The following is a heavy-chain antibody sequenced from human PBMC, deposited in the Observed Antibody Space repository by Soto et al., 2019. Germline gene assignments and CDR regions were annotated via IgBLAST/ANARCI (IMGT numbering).Heavy chain of an antibody. CDR3: AKVFNSSGWFTGVYYYYGMDV. J-gene: IGHJ6*02. CDR1: EFTVSRSA. D-gene: IGHD6-19*01. CDR2: LTGGAGAT. Sequence: QLLESGGGLVQPGGSLRLSCTASEFTVSRSAMSWVRQAPGKGLEWVSTLTGGAGATHYADSVKGRFTISRDNSKNALFLQMNSLRAEDTALYYCAKVFNSSGWFTGVYYYYGMDVWGPGTTVTVSS. V-gene: IGHV3-23*01.